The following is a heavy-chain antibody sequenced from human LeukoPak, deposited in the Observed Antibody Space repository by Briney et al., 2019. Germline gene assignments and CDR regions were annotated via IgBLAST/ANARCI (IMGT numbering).Heavy chain of an antibody. CDR1: GGSISTYY. V-gene: IGHV4-59*06. D-gene: IGHD2-2*01. J-gene: IGHJ4*02. CDR3: ARAEYLIYYFDY. CDR2: IYYSGST. Sequence: PSETLSLTCTVSGGSISTYYWSWIRQHPGKGLEWIGYIYYSGSTYYNPSLKSRVTISVDTSKNQFSLKLSSVTAADTAVYYCARAEYLIYYFDYWGQGTLVTVSS.